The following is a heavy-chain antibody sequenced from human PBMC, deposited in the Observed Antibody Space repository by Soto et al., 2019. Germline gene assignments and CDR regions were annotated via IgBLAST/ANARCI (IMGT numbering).Heavy chain of an antibody. J-gene: IGHJ6*02. CDR1: GFTFSNFA. CDR2: ISGSGSST. Sequence: GGSLRLSCEASGFTFSNFAMSWVRQAPGKGLEWVSAISGSGSSTYYADSVKGRFTISRDNSKNTLYLQMSSLRAEDTAVYYCAKGRSYYYYYGVDVWGQGTTVTVSS. V-gene: IGHV3-23*01. CDR3: AKGRSYYYYYGVDV.